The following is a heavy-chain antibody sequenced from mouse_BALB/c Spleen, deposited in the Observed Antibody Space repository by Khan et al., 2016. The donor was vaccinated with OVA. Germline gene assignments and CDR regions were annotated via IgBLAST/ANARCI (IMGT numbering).Heavy chain of an antibody. J-gene: IGHJ2*01. CDR2: ISGDSNTI. V-gene: IGHV5-17*02. CDR3: ATSYFDGYYFDY. Sequence: EVELVESGGGLVQPGGSRKLTCAASGFTFNSYGMHWVRQAPEKGLEWVAYISGDSNTIYYADTVKGRFTISRDNPKNNLFMQMTSLMSEDTAMYYCATSYFDGYYFDYWGPGTTLTVS. CDR1: GFTFNSYG. D-gene: IGHD1-1*01.